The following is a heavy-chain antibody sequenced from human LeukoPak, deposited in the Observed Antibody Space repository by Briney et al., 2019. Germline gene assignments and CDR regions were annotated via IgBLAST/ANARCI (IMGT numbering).Heavy chain of an antibody. D-gene: IGHD6-19*01. V-gene: IGHV1-18*01. J-gene: IGHJ3*02. CDR2: ISAYKGNT. CDR1: GYTFTSYG. Sequence: ASVKVSCKASGYTFTSYGISWVRQARGQGLGWMGWISAYKGNTNYAQKLQGRVTMTPDTSTSTAYMYLRSLRSDDTAVYYCARLKRPTWLVRWSRDAFDIWGQGTMVTVSS. CDR3: ARLKRPTWLVRWSRDAFDI.